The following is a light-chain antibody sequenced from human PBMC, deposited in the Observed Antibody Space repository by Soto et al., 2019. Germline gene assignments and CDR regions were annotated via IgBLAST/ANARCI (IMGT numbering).Light chain of an antibody. CDR1: SSDVGGYNY. J-gene: IGLJ2*01. V-gene: IGLV2-8*01. CDR2: EVN. Sequence: QSALTQPLSASGSPGQSVTISCTGTSSDVGGYNYVSWYQQHPGKVPKLMIYEVNKRPSGVPDRFSGSKSGNTASLTVSGLQAEDEADYYCSSYGGSNNLVFGGGTKLTVL. CDR3: SSYGGSNNLV.